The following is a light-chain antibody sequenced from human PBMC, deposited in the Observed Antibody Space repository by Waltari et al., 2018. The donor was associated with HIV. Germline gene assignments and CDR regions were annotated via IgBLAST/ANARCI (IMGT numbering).Light chain of an antibody. Sequence: QSVLPQPPSASGTPGQRVTISCSGSSSNIENDNVYWYQQLTGAAPELLTYKDTQRPSGVPDRFTGSKSGTSASLAISGRRSEDEADYYCVGWDSRVSGYVFGSGTKVTVL. CDR3: VGWDSRVSGYV. J-gene: IGLJ1*01. CDR2: KDT. V-gene: IGLV1-47*01. CDR1: SSNIENDN.